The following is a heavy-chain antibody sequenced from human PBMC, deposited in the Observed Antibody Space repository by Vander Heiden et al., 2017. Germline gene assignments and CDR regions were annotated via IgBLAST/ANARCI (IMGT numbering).Heavy chain of an antibody. Sequence: KGLEWVGFIRSKAYGGTTEYAASVKGRFTISRDDSKSIAYLQMKRLKTEDTAVYYCTKEWGGIAARPFDYWGQGTLVTVSS. D-gene: IGHD6-6*01. V-gene: IGHV3-49*02. J-gene: IGHJ4*02. CDR2: IRSKAYGGTT. CDR3: TKEWGGIAARPFDY.